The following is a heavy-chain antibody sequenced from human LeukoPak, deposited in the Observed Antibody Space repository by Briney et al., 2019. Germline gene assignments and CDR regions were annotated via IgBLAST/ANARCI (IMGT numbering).Heavy chain of an antibody. CDR2: ISSSGSTI. Sequence: GGSLRLSCAASGFTFSDYYMSWLRQAPGKGLEWVSYISSSGSTIYYADSVRGRFTISRDNAKNSLYLQMNSLRAEDTAVYYCARAQGSYYGSGSYLGYFDYWGQGTLVTVSS. J-gene: IGHJ4*02. D-gene: IGHD3-10*01. CDR3: ARAQGSYYGSGSYLGYFDY. CDR1: GFTFSDYY. V-gene: IGHV3-11*04.